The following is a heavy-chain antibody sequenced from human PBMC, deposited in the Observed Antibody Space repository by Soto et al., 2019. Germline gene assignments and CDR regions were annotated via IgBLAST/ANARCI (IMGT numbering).Heavy chain of an antibody. CDR2: ISYDGSNK. V-gene: IGHV3-30-3*01. J-gene: IGHJ6*02. CDR3: ARDLPPVAAAGDGMDV. Sequence: GGSLRLSCAASGFTFSSYAMHWVRQAPGKGLEWVAVISYDGSNKYYADSVKGRFTISRDNSKNTLYLQMNSLRAEDTAVYYCARDLPPVAAAGDGMDVWGQGTTVTVSS. CDR1: GFTFSSYA. D-gene: IGHD6-13*01.